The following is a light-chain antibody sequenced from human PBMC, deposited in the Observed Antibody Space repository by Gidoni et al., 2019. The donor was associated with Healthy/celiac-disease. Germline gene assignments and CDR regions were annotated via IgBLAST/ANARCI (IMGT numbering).Light chain of an antibody. Sequence: SSELTQDPAVSAALGQPVRITFQGDSLRSYYASWYQQKPGQAPVRVIYGKTNRPSRIPDRCSGSSSGNTASLTITGAQAEDEADYYCNSRDSSGNHFWVFGGGTKLTVL. V-gene: IGLV3-19*01. CDR1: SLRSYY. CDR2: GKT. J-gene: IGLJ3*02. CDR3: NSRDSSGNHFWV.